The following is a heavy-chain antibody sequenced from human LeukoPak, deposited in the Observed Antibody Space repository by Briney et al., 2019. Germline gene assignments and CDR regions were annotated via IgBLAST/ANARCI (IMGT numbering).Heavy chain of an antibody. CDR2: ISYDGNYK. CDR1: GFTFSSYV. D-gene: IGHD5-18*01. J-gene: IGHJ6*02. Sequence: TGGSLRLSCAASGFTFSSYVMHWVRQAPGKGLEWVALISYDGNYKYYADSVKGRFTTSRDNSKNTLYLQMNSPRAEDTTVYYCARGALYTASHYYAMDVWGQGTTVTVSS. V-gene: IGHV3-30-3*01. CDR3: ARGALYTASHYYAMDV.